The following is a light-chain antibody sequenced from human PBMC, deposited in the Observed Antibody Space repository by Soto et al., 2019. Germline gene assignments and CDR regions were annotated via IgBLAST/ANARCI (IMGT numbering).Light chain of an antibody. CDR2: DVS. V-gene: IGLV2-14*01. J-gene: IGLJ1*01. CDR1: SSDVGGYNY. CDR3: SSYISSSHYV. Sequence: QSALTQPASVSGSPGQSITISCTGTSSDVGGYNYVSWYQQHPGKAPKLMIYDVSNRPSGVSNRFSGSKSGNTASLTISGLQAEDEADYYCSSYISSSHYVFGTGTKLTVL.